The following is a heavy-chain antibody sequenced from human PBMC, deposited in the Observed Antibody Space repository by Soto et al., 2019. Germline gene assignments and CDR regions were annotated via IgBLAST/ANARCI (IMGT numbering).Heavy chain of an antibody. V-gene: IGHV1-2*04. D-gene: IGHD3-10*01. CDR1: GYTFTGYY. CDR3: ARYWMVRRVISAIHI. Sequence: ASVKVSCKASGYTFTGYYMHWVRQAPGQGLEWMGWINPNSGGTNYAQKFQGWVTMTRDTSISTAYMELSRLRSDDTAVYYCARYWMVRRVISAIHIWGQATILTV. CDR2: INPNSGGT. J-gene: IGHJ3*02.